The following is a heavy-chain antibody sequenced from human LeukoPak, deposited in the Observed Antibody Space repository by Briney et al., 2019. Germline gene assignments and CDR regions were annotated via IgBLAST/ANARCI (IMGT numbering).Heavy chain of an antibody. CDR1: GDSISSYY. D-gene: IGHD3-22*01. V-gene: IGHV4-59*01. Sequence: SETLSLTCTVSGDSISSYYWSWIRQPPGKGLEWIGYIYYSGSTKYNPSLKSRVTISVDTSKNQFSLKLSSVTAADTAVYYCARDSKGDDSSGRIPNYYYYMDVWGKGTTVTISS. CDR3: ARDSKGDDSSGRIPNYYYYMDV. J-gene: IGHJ6*03. CDR2: IYYSGST.